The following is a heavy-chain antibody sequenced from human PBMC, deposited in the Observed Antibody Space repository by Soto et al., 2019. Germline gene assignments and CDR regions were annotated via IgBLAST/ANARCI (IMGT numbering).Heavy chain of an antibody. CDR3: ARMTTVTKDYYYYGMDV. V-gene: IGHV4-59*01. D-gene: IGHD4-17*01. CDR2: IYYSGST. CDR1: GGSISGYY. Sequence: LEPLSLTCTVSGGSISGYYWSWIRQPTGKGLEWIGYIYYSGSTNYNPSLKSRVTISVDTSKNQFSLKLSSVTAADTAVYYCARMTTVTKDYYYYGMDVWGQGTTATVSS. J-gene: IGHJ6*02.